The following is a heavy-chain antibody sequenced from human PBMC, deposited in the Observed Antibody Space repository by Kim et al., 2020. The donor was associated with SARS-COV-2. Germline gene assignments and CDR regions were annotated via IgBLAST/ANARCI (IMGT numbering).Heavy chain of an antibody. Sequence: SETLSLTCAVYGGSFSGYYWSWIRQPPGKGLEWIGEINNSGSTNYNPSLKSRVTISVDTSKNQFSLKLSSVTAADTAVYYCGRGLASKDDEFDPRGQGTLVTVSS. CDR2: INNSGST. CDR1: GGSFSGYY. CDR3: GRGLASKDDEFDP. J-gene: IGHJ5*02. D-gene: IGHD6-19*01. V-gene: IGHV4-34*01.